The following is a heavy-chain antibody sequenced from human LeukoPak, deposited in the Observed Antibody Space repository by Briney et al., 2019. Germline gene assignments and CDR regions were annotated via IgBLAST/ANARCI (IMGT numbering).Heavy chain of an antibody. CDR2: IYYTGST. CDR3: VVYDFWSGYPDY. V-gene: IGHV4-59*01. J-gene: IGHJ4*02. D-gene: IGHD3-3*01. Sequence: IGYIYYTGSTNHNPSLKSRVTISVDTSKNQFSLKLSSVTAADTAVYYCVVYDFWSGYPDYWGQGILVTVSS.